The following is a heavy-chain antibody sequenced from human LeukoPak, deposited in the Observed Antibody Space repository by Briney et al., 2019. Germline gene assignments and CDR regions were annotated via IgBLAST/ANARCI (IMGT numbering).Heavy chain of an antibody. V-gene: IGHV3-66*01. CDR2: IYSGGRT. CDR3: AELGITMIGGV. Sequence: GGSLRLSCAASGFTTSDNYITWVRQAPGKGLQWVSVIYSGGRTNYADSVKGRFSMSRDNAKNSLYLQMNSLRAEDTAVYYCAELGITMIGGVWGKGTTVTISS. J-gene: IGHJ6*04. D-gene: IGHD3-10*02. CDR1: GFTTSDNY.